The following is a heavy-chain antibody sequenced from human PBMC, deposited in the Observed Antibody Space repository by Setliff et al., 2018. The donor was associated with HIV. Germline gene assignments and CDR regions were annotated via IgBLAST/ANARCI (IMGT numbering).Heavy chain of an antibody. D-gene: IGHD3-3*01. Sequence: SETLSLTCTVYGGSISSYYWSWIRQPPGKGLEWIGYIYYSGSTNYKASLKSRVTISVDTSKNQFSLKLSSVTAADTDVYFCSRGYYNFWGGYPPLDYWGQGTLVTVSS. CDR2: IYYSGST. CDR3: SRGYYNFWGGYPPLDY. V-gene: IGHV4-59*01. J-gene: IGHJ4*02. CDR1: GGSISSYY.